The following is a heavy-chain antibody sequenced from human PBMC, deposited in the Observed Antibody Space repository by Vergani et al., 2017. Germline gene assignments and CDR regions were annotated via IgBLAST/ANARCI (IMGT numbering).Heavy chain of an antibody. CDR3: AGGPSSGWYEYYFDY. CDR1: GGPISSGSYY. D-gene: IGHD6-19*01. Sequence: QVQLQESGPGLVKPSQTLSLTCTVSGGPISSGSYYWSWIRQPAGKGREWIGRSYTSGSTNYNPSLKSRVTISVDTSKNQFSLKLSSVTAADTAVYYCAGGPSSGWYEYYFDYWGQGTLVTVSS. J-gene: IGHJ4*02. CDR2: SYTSGST. V-gene: IGHV4-61*02.